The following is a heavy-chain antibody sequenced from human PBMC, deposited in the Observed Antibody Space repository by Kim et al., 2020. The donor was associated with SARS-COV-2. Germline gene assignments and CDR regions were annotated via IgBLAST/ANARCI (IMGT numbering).Heavy chain of an antibody. V-gene: IGHV4-34*12. CDR2: IIHSGST. CDR3: ARDRQPYY. D-gene: IGHD1-1*01. Sequence: SETLSLTCAVYGGSFSGYHWSWIRQPPGKGLEWIGEIIHSGSTNYNPSLKSRVIISIYTSKNQFFLQLSSVTAADAAVYYCARDRQPYYWGQGTLVTVSS. J-gene: IGHJ4*02. CDR1: GGSFSGYH.